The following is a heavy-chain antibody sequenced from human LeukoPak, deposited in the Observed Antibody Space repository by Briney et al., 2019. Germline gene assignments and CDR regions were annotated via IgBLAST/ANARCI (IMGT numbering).Heavy chain of an antibody. CDR1: GFTFSNAW. V-gene: IGHV3-21*01. D-gene: IGHD2-8*01. CDR2: ISSTSYYI. J-gene: IGHJ3*02. Sequence: GGSLRLSCAASGFTFSNAWMSWVRQAPGKGLEWVSSISSTSYYIHDTDSLKGRVTISRDNAKNSLYLQMNSLRAEDTAVYYCARGGLGYCANGVCYNDPFDIWGQGTVVTVSS. CDR3: ARGGLGYCANGVCYNDPFDI.